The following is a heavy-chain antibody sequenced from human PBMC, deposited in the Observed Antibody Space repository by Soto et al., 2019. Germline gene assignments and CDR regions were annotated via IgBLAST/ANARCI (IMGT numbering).Heavy chain of an antibody. V-gene: IGHV3-30-3*01. J-gene: IGHJ6*02. D-gene: IGHD1-26*01. CDR1: GFTFSSYA. CDR3: ARPQEAGSYFRVYYYYGMDV. Sequence: QVQLVESGGGVVQPGRSLRLSCAASGFTFSSYAMHWVRQAPGKGLEWVALISYDESNKYYADSVKGRFTISRDNSKDTLYLQMNSLRAEDTAVYNCARPQEAGSYFRVYYYYGMDVWGQGTTVTVSS. CDR2: ISYDESNK.